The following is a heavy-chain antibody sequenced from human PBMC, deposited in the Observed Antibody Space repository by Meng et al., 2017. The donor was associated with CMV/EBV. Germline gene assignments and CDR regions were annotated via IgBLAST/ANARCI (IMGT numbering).Heavy chain of an antibody. CDR3: ARVGSYSPRASGYAFDI. V-gene: IGHV3-21*01. CDR1: GFTFSSYS. D-gene: IGHD1-26*01. J-gene: IGHJ3*02. CDR2: ISSSSYI. Sequence: GGSLRLSCAASGFTFSSYSMNWVRQAPGKGLEWVSSISSSSYIYYADSVKGRFTISRDNAKNSLYLQMNSLRAEDTAVYYCARVGSYSPRASGYAFDIWGQGTMVTVSS.